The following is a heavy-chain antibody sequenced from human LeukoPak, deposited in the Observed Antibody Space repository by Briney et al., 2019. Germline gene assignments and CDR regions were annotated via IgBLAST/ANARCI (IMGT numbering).Heavy chain of an antibody. J-gene: IGHJ4*02. Sequence: GESLKISCKASGYPFSSNWIGWLRQMPGKGLDWMGIIHPGDSDIIYSPSFPRQVTISADQSISTAYLKWTSLKASDTDMYYCARPGGGGYCSGGSCYSFDYWGQGTLVTVSS. CDR3: ARPGGGGYCSGGSCYSFDY. V-gene: IGHV5-51*01. CDR1: GYPFSSNW. CDR2: IHPGDSDI. D-gene: IGHD2-15*01.